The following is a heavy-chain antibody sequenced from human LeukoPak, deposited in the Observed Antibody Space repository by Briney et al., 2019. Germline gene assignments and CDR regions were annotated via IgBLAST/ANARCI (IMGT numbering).Heavy chain of an antibody. CDR1: GGSISSYY. CDR3: ARLYDSSGYLDY. V-gene: IGHV4-4*09. CDR2: IYTSGST. J-gene: IGHJ4*02. D-gene: IGHD3-22*01. Sequence: PSETLSLTCTVSGGSISSYYWSWIRQPPGKGLEWIGYIYTSGSTNYNPSLKSRVTISVDTSKNQFSLKLSSVTAADTAVYYCARLYDSSGYLDYWGQGTLVTVSS.